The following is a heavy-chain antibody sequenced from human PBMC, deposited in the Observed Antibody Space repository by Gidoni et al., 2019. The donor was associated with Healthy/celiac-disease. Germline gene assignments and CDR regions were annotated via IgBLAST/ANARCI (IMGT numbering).Heavy chain of an antibody. Sequence: EVQLVESGGGLVKPGRSLRISCAASGFTFRNAWMSWVRQAPGKGLEWVCRIKSKTDGGTTDYAAPVKGRFTISRDDSKNTLYLQMNSLKTEDTAVYYCTTDVGALWQWLETYYFDYWGQGTLVTVSS. J-gene: IGHJ4*02. CDR2: IKSKTDGGTT. CDR3: TTDVGALWQWLETYYFDY. D-gene: IGHD6-19*01. CDR1: GFTFRNAW. V-gene: IGHV3-15*01.